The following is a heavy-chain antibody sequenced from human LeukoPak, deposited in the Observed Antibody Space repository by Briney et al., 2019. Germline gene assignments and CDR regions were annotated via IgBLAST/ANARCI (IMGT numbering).Heavy chain of an antibody. CDR1: GFTFSSYA. CDR2: ICGSGGST. J-gene: IGHJ5*02. D-gene: IGHD6-6*01. Sequence: GGSLRLSCAASGFTFSSYAMSWVRQAPGEGLGWGSAICGSGGSTYYADSVKGRFTISRDNSKNTLYLQMNSLRAEDTAVYYCAKHLVVAARVSWFDPWGQGTLVTVPS. V-gene: IGHV3-23*01. CDR3: AKHLVVAARVSWFDP.